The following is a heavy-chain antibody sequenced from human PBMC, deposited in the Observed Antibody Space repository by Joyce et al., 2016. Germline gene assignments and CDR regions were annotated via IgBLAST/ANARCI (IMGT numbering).Heavy chain of an antibody. V-gene: IGHV5-51*01. D-gene: IGHD3/OR15-3a*01. CDR2: ICPGDSDT. J-gene: IGHJ4*02. CDR3: ARGPIGTVGKYFDL. CDR1: GYSFPTFW. Sequence: EVQLVQSGAAMKKPGESLKISCKGYGYSFPTFWTGWVRQMPGKGLEWMGIICPGDSDTRYSPSVEGQVTISADKAADTAYLQWSSLKASDTAMYYCARGPIGTVGKYFDLWGQGTQVTVSS.